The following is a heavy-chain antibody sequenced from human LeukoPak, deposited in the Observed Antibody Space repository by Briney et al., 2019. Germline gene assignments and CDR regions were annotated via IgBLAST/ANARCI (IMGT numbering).Heavy chain of an antibody. CDR2: IYSDGRT. CDR1: GYIVSSGY. Sequence: VGSLRLSCAASGYIVSSGYITWGRQAPGKGLEWVSVIYSDGRTYYADSLKDRFTISRDNSKNTVYLQINSLRTEDTAIYYCARLPSGDVWGRGTTVIVSS. CDR3: ARLPSGDV. V-gene: IGHV3-66*04. J-gene: IGHJ6*01.